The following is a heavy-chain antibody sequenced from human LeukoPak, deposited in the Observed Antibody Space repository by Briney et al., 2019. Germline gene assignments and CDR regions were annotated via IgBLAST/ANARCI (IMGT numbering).Heavy chain of an antibody. Sequence: PGGSLRLSCAASGFTFSSYAMHWVRQAPGKGLEYVSAISSNGGSTYYANSVKGRFTISRDNSKNTLYLQMGSLRAEDMAVYYCARARYSLGGGSGFDYWGQGTLVTVSS. CDR3: ARARYSLGGGSGFDY. CDR1: GFTFSSYA. V-gene: IGHV3-64*01. D-gene: IGHD3-10*01. J-gene: IGHJ4*02. CDR2: ISSNGGST.